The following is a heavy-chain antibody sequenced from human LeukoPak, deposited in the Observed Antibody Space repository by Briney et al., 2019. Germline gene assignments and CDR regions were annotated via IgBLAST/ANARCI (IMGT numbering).Heavy chain of an antibody. V-gene: IGHV1-2*02. CDR3: ATDHGADPAYYYDSSGFGY. Sequence: ASVKVSCKASGYTFTGYYMHWVRQAPGQGLEWMGWINPNSGGTNYAQKFQGRVTMTEDTSTDTAYMELSSLRSEDTAVYYCATDHGADPAYYYDSSGFGYWGQGTLVTVSS. CDR2: INPNSGGT. D-gene: IGHD3-22*01. J-gene: IGHJ4*02. CDR1: GYTFTGYY.